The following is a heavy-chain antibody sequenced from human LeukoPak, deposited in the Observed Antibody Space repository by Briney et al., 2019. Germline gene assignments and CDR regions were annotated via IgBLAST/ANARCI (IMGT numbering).Heavy chain of an antibody. CDR2: IWYDGSNK. D-gene: IGHD5-12*01. Sequence: GGSLRLSCVASGFTFRNYGMHWVRQAPGKGLEWVAVIWYDGSNKYYADSVKGRFTISRDNTKNTLYVQMNSLRAEDTAVYYCARGGDGYNQLDSWGQGTLVTVSS. CDR1: GFTFRNYG. J-gene: IGHJ4*02. V-gene: IGHV3-33*01. CDR3: ARGGDGYNQLDS.